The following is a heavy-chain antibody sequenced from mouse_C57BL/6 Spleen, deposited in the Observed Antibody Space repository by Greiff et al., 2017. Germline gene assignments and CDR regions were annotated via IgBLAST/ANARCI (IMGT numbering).Heavy chain of an antibody. CDR3: AGATVGYFDY. Sequence: VQLQQSGAELVKPGASVKLSCTASGFNIKDYYMHWVKQRTEQGLEWIGRIDPEDGETKYAPKFQGKATIPADTSSNTAYLQHSSLTSDDTAADYSAGATVGYFDYWGQGTTLTVSS. J-gene: IGHJ2*01. V-gene: IGHV14-2*01. CDR1: GFNIKDYY. CDR2: IDPEDGET. D-gene: IGHD3-3*01.